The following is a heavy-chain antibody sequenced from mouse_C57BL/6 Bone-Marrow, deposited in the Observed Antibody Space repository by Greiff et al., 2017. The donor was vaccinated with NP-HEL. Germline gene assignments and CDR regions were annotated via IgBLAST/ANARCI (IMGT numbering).Heavy chain of an antibody. V-gene: IGHV5-4*01. Sequence: EVQGVESGGGLVKPGGSLKLSCAASGFTFSSYAMSWVRQTPEKRLEWVATISDGGSYTYYPDNVKGRFTISRDNAKNNLYLQMSHLKSEDTAMYYCALITKGYWGQVTTLTVSS. J-gene: IGHJ2*01. CDR1: GFTFSSYA. CDR2: ISDGGSYT. CDR3: ALITKGY. D-gene: IGHD1-1*01.